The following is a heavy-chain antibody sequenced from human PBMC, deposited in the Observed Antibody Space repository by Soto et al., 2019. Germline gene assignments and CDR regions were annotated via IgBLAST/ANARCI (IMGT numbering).Heavy chain of an antibody. Sequence: QVQLVQSGAEVKKPGSSVRVSCKASGTIFSSYTISWVRQAPGQGLEWMGRIIPILGETNSAQKFQGRVTLTADKPPNPASMQLNSLRLEDTAVYYSASGLAGRMHACRQGTTVTVSS. V-gene: IGHV1-69*02. D-gene: IGHD3-3*02. CDR1: GTIFSSYT. CDR2: IIPILGET. CDR3: ASGLAGRMHA. J-gene: IGHJ6*02.